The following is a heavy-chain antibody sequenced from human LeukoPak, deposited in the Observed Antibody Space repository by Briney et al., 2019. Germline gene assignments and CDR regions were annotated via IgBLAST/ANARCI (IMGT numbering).Heavy chain of an antibody. CDR3: ARALRGVAAAGTPNWFDP. V-gene: IGHV4-31*03. CDR2: IYYSGST. CDR1: GGSISSGGYY. J-gene: IGHJ5*02. D-gene: IGHD6-13*01. Sequence: PSQTLSLTSTVSGGSISSGGYYWSWIRQHPGKGLEWIGYIYYSGSTYYNPSLKSRVTISVDTSKNQFSLKLSSVTAADTAAYYCARALRGVAAAGTPNWFDPWGQGTLVTVSS.